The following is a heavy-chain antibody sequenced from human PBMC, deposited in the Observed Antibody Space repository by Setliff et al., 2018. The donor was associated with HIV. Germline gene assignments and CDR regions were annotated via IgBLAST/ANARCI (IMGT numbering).Heavy chain of an antibody. V-gene: IGHV4-59*08. CDR1: GDSISTDY. CDR3: ARHSPSDY. Sequence: SETLSLTCTVSGDSISTDYWTWIRQPPGKGLEWIGYIYNSASTSYNPSLKSRVTISVDPSKNQFSLKLSSVTAADTAVYYCARHSPSDYWGQGTLVTVSS. CDR2: IYNSAST. J-gene: IGHJ4*02.